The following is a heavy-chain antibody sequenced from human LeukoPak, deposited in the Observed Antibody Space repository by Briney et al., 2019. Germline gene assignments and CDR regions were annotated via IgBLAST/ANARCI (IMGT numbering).Heavy chain of an antibody. CDR2: ISAYNGNT. CDR1: GYTFTSYG. V-gene: IGHV1-18*01. J-gene: IGHJ3*02. CDR3: ARGLRGYYGSGRTNAFDI. D-gene: IGHD3-10*01. Sequence: ASVKVSCKASGYTFTSYGTSWVRQAPGQGLEWMGWISAYNGNTNYAQKLQGRDTMTTDPSTSTAYMELRSLRSDDTAVYYCARGLRGYYGSGRTNAFDIWGQGTMVTVSS.